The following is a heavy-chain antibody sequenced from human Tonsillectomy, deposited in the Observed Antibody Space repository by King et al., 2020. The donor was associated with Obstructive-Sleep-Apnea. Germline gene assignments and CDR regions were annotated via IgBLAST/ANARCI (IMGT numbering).Heavy chain of an antibody. CDR2: ISSSSSTI. V-gene: IGHV3-48*04. CDR1: GFTFSSYS. J-gene: IGHJ4*02. CDR3: AREAPPYPH. Sequence: VQLVESGGGLVQPGGSLRLSCAASGFTFSSYSMNWVRQAPGKGLEWVSYISSSSSTIYYADSVKGRFTISRDNAKNSLYLQMNSLRAEDTAVYYCAREAPPYPHWGQGTLVTVSS.